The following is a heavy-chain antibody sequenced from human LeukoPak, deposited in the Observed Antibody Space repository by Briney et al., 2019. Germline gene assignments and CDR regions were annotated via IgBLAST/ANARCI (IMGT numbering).Heavy chain of an antibody. Sequence: ASVKVSCKASGGTFSSYTLNWVRQAPGQGLEWMGGITPIFGSSNYAQKFQGRVTITADESTSTAYMELRSLRSDDTAVYYCARVGPSGIFGVVTGGYYFDYWGQGTLVTVSS. CDR3: ARVGPSGIFGVVTGGYYFDY. CDR1: GGTFSSYT. V-gene: IGHV1-69*13. CDR2: ITPIFGSS. J-gene: IGHJ4*02. D-gene: IGHD3-3*01.